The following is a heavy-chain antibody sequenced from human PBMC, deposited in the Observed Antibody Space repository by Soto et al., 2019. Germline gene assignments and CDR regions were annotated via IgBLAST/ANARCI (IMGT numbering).Heavy chain of an antibody. J-gene: IGHJ4*02. CDR1: GYTFTSYG. D-gene: IGHD3-10*01. Sequence: QVRLVQSGAEVKKPGASVKVSCKASGYTFTSYGISWVRQAPGQGLEWMGWISAYNGNTNYAQKLQGRVTMTTDTSTSTAYMELRSLRSDDTAVYYCARDPNYYGSGSYLGYWGQGTLVTVSS. V-gene: IGHV1-18*01. CDR2: ISAYNGNT. CDR3: ARDPNYYGSGSYLGY.